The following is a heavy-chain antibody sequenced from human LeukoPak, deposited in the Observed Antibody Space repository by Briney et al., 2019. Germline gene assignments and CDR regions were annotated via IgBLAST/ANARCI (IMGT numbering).Heavy chain of an antibody. CDR2: VYYSGST. CDR1: GGSISSSTYY. Sequence: SETLSLTCTVSGGSISSSTYYWGWIRQPPGKGLEWIGNVYYSGSTYYNPSLKSRVTISVDTSKNQFSLKLSSVTAADTAVYYCARLLYYSSSPYFDYWGQGTLVTVSS. CDR3: ARLLYYSSSPYFDY. V-gene: IGHV4-39*01. D-gene: IGHD6-6*01. J-gene: IGHJ4*02.